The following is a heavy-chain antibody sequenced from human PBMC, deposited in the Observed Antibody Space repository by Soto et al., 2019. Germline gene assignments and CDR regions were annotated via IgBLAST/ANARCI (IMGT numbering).Heavy chain of an antibody. D-gene: IGHD3-16*01. CDR3: AGGGGGGIPWGGYYYYYYMAV. Sequence: ASVKVSCKASGYTFTGYAMHWVRQAPGQRLEWMGWINAGNGNTKYSQKFQGRVTITRDTSASTAYMELSSLRSEDTAVYYSAGGGGGGIPWGGYYYYYYMAVGGKGTTVPVSS. CDR1: GYTFTGYA. CDR2: INAGNGNT. J-gene: IGHJ6*03. V-gene: IGHV1-3*01.